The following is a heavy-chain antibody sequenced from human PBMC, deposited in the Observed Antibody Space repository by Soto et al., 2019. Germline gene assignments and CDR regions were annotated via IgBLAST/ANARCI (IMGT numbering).Heavy chain of an antibody. CDR3: AKDQQTDIVLVPAAMSN. CDR1: GFTFSSYG. CDR2: ISYDGSNK. Sequence: QVQLVESGGGVVQPGRSLRLSCAASGFTFSSYGMHWVRQAPGKGLEWVAVISYDGSNKYYADSVKGRFTISRDNSKNTLYLQRNSLRAEDTAVYYCAKDQQTDIVLVPAAMSNWGQGTLVTVSS. J-gene: IGHJ4*02. V-gene: IGHV3-30*18. D-gene: IGHD2-2*01.